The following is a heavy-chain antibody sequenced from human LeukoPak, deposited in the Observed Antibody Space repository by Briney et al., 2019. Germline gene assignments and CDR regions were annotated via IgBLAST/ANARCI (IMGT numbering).Heavy chain of an antibody. J-gene: IGHJ4*02. CDR2: ISWNSGSI. V-gene: IGHV3-9*01. CDR3: AKEVDCPSDCLFFHS. Sequence: GGSLRPSCAASGFTFDDYAMHWVRQAPGKGLEWVSGISWNSGSIGYADSVKGRFTISRDNAKNSLYLQMNSLRAEDTALYYCAKEVDCPSDCLFFHSWGQGTLVTVSS. D-gene: IGHD2-21*02. CDR1: GFTFDDYA.